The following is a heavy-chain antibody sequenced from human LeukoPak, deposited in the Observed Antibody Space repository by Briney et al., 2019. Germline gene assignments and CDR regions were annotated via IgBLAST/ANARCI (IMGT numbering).Heavy chain of an antibody. CDR3: ARGRSSGYYPEN. CDR2: MNPNSGNT. D-gene: IGHD3-22*01. CDR1: GYTFTSYD. J-gene: IGHJ4*02. V-gene: IGHV1-8*01. Sequence: ASVKVSCKASGYTFTSYDINWVRQATGQGLEWTGWMNPNSGNTGYAQKFQGRVTMTRNTSISTAYMELSSLRSEDTAVYYCARGRSSGYYPENWGQGTLVTVSS.